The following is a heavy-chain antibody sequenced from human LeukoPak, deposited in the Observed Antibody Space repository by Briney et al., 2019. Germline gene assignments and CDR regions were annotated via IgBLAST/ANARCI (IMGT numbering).Heavy chain of an antibody. J-gene: IGHJ5*02. V-gene: IGHV7-4-1*02. D-gene: IGHD4-23*01. CDR2: INTNTGNP. CDR3: ARGGPMTTVEVNWFDP. Sequence: ASVKVSCKASGYTFTSYAMYWVRQAPGQGLEWMGWINTNTGNPTYAQGFTGRFVFSLDTSVSTAYLQISSLKAEDTAVYYCARGGPMTTVEVNWFDPWGQGTLVTVSS. CDR1: GYTFTSYA.